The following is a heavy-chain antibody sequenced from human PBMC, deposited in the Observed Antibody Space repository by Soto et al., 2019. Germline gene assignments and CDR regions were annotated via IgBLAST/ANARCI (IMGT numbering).Heavy chain of an antibody. CDR3: ARDFGRHGAVDTTGWFDP. CDR2: INPTDGSV. CDR1: GYTFKSFY. J-gene: IGHJ5*02. V-gene: IGHV1-46*02. D-gene: IGHD3-3*01. Sequence: QVQLVQSGAEVKKPGASVKVSCTASGYTFKSFYMHWVRQAPGQGLEWIGMINPTDGSVSFAQKFQDRVTLTTDRPTNPVYMELSSLTREDTAVDFCARDFGRHGAVDTTGWFDPGGQGTLVTVSS.